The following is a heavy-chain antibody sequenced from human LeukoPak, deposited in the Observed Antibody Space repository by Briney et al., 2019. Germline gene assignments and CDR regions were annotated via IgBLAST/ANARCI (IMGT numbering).Heavy chain of an antibody. D-gene: IGHD3-22*01. CDR3: AKDLAAYDSSGYPDY. Sequence: GGSLRLSCAASGFTFSSYEMNWVRQAPGKGLEWVSYISSSGSTIYYADSVKGRFTISRDNAKNSLYLQMNSLRAEDTAVYYCAKDLAAYDSSGYPDYWGQGTLVTVSS. CDR2: ISSSGSTI. J-gene: IGHJ4*02. V-gene: IGHV3-48*03. CDR1: GFTFSSYE.